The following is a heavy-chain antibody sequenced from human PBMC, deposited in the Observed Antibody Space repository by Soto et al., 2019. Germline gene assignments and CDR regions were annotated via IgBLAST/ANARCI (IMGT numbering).Heavy chain of an antibody. V-gene: IGHV1-69*13. CDR1: GRTFSSYA. CDR3: ASAGYYDISGYLNWFDP. Sequence: SVKVSCKASGRTFSSYATSWVRQAPGHGLERMGGLIPLFGPANHAQKFQGRVTITADESTSTAYMELSSLRSEDTAVYYCASAGYYDISGYLNWFDPWGQGTLVTVSS. J-gene: IGHJ5*02. CDR2: LIPLFGPA. D-gene: IGHD3-22*01.